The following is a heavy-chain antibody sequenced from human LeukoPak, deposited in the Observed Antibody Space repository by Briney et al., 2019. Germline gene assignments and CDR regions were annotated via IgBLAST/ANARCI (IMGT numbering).Heavy chain of an antibody. CDR3: ARDPGYGSGPGNWFDP. J-gene: IGHJ5*02. CDR2: INPDSGGA. CDR1: GYTFTGYY. D-gene: IGHD3-10*01. V-gene: IGHV1-2*02. Sequence: TSVKVSCKASGYTFTGYYIHWVRQAPGQGLEWMGWINPDSGGANYAQTFLGRVTMTRDTSISTAYMELSNLRSDDTAVYFCARDPGYGSGPGNWFDPWGQGTLVTVSS.